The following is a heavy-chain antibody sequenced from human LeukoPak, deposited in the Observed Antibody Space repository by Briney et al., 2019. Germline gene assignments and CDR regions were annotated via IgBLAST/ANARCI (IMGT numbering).Heavy chain of an antibody. D-gene: IGHD4-11*01. CDR3: ARSGLTTVLYLD. J-gene: IGHJ4*02. CDR2: INRSGST. V-gene: IGHV4-34*01. Sequence: PGGSLRLSCAASGFTFSSYAMHWVRQAPGKGLEWIGEINRSGSTNYNPSLKSRVTISVDTSKTQFSLKLSSVTAADTAVYFCARSGLTTVLYLDWGQGTLVTVSS. CDR1: GFTFSSYA.